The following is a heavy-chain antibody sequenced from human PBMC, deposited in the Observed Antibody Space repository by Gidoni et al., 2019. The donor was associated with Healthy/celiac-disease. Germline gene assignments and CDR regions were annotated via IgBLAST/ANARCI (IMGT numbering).Heavy chain of an antibody. CDR1: GFTFSSYA. J-gene: IGHJ4*02. V-gene: IGHV3-23*01. CDR2: ISGSGGST. Sequence: EVQLLESGGGLVQPGGSLRLSCAASGFTFSSYAMSWVRQAPGKGLEWVSAISGSGGSTYYADPVKGRFTISRDNSKNTLYLQMNSLRAEDTAVYYCAKGFPAVAARRSPFDYWGQGTLVTVSS. CDR3: AKGFPAVAARRSPFDY. D-gene: IGHD6-6*01.